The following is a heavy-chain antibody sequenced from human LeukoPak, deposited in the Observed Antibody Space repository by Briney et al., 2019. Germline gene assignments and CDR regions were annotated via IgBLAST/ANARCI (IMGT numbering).Heavy chain of an antibody. CDR2: INPNSGGT. D-gene: IGHD3-3*01. V-gene: IGHV1-2*02. Sequence: ASVKVSCKASGYTFTGYFIHWVRQAPGQGLEGMGWINPNSGGTNYAQKFQGRVTMTRDTSISTAYMELSRLRSDDTAVYYCARGYYDFWSGYYRWFDYWGQGTLVTVSS. J-gene: IGHJ4*02. CDR3: ARGYYDFWSGYYRWFDY. CDR1: GYTFTGYF.